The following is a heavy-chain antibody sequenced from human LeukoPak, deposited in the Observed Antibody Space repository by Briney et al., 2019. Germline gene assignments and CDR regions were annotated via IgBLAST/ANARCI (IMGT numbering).Heavy chain of an antibody. CDR1: GFPFNAYW. J-gene: IGHJ3*02. CDR2: ISGSGYST. V-gene: IGHV3-23*01. CDR3: AKHIVVVPDAFDI. Sequence: GGSLRLSCAASGFPFNAYWMTWVRQAPGKGLEWVSAISGSGYSTYYADSVKGRFTISRDNSKNTLYLQMNSLRAEDTAVYYCAKHIVVVPDAFDIWGQGTMVTVSS. D-gene: IGHD2-21*01.